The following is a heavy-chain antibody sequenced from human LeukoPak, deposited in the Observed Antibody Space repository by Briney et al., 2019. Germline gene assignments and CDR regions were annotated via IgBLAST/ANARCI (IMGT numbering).Heavy chain of an antibody. CDR1: GFTFSSYG. CDR3: AKGLLRFLEWSFDP. Sequence: GGSLRLSCAASGFTFSSYGMHWVRQAPGKGLEWVAFIRFDGSNEYYADSVKGRFTISRDNSKNTLYLQMNSLRGEDTAVYYCAKGLLRFLEWSFDPWGQGTLVTVSS. CDR2: IRFDGSNE. D-gene: IGHD3-3*01. V-gene: IGHV3-30*02. J-gene: IGHJ5*02.